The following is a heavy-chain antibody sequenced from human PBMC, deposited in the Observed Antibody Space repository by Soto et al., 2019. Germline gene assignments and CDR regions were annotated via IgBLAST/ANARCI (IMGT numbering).Heavy chain of an antibody. CDR2: INHSGST. Sequence: SETLSLTCAVYGGSFSGYYWSWIRQPPGKGLEWIGEINHSGSTNYNPSLKSRVTISVDTSKNQFSLKLSSVTAADTAVYYCARLRSGFRYYYGMDVWGQGTTVTVSS. CDR1: GGSFSGYY. J-gene: IGHJ6*02. D-gene: IGHD3-3*01. V-gene: IGHV4-34*01. CDR3: ARLRSGFRYYYGMDV.